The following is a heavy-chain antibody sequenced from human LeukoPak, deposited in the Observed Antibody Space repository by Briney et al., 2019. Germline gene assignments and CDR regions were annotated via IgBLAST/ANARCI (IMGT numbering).Heavy chain of an antibody. D-gene: IGHD3-9*01. CDR3: AREGDYDILTGYLRANSGWFDP. CDR2: IIPIFGTA. J-gene: IGHJ5*02. V-gene: IGHV1-69*13. CDR1: GGTFSSYA. Sequence: SVKVSCKASGGTFSSYAISGVRQAPGQGLEWMGGIIPIFGTANYARKFQGRVTITADGSTSTAYMQLSSLRSEDTAVYYCAREGDYDILTGYLRANSGWFDPWGQGTLVTVSS.